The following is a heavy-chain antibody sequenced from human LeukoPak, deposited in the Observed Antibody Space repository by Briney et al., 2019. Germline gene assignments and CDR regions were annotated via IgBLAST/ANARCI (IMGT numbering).Heavy chain of an antibody. D-gene: IGHD2-2*01. V-gene: IGHV3-11*01. Sequence: PGGSLRLSCAASGFTFSDYYMSWIRQAPGKGLEWVSYISSSGSTIYYADSVKGRFTISRDNAKNSLYLQMNSLRAEDTAAYYCARARVVPAARSYYFDYWGQGTLVTVSS. CDR2: ISSSGSTI. CDR3: ARARVVPAARSYYFDY. J-gene: IGHJ4*02. CDR1: GFTFSDYY.